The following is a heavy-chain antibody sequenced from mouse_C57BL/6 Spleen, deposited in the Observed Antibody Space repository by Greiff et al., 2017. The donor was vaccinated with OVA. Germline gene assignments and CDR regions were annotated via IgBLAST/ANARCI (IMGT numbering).Heavy chain of an antibody. CDR2: INPSSGYT. J-gene: IGHJ1*03. V-gene: IGHV1-7*01. CDR3: ARTPSTGYWYFDV. D-gene: IGHD4-1*02. CDR1: GYTFTSYW. Sequence: QVQLQQSGAELAKPGASVKLSCKASGYTFTSYWMHWVKQRPGQGLEWIGYINPSSGYTKYNQKFKDKATLTSDKSSSTAYMQLSSLTYEDSAVYYCARTPSTGYWYFDVWGTGTTVTVSS.